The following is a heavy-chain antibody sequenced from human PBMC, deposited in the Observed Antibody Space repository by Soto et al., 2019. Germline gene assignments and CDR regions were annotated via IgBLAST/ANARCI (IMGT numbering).Heavy chain of an antibody. D-gene: IGHD2-15*01. CDR1: GFTFDSYS. V-gene: IGHV3-21*01. CDR2: ISGTGDYI. Sequence: EVQLVESGGGLVKSGGSLRLSCVASGFTFDSYSVNWVRQAPGRGLEWVSAISGTGDYIYYADSVKGRFTISRDNAKSSLHMQMNSLRAEDTAVYYCARDHRYCSGSSCRPYFYYYGMDVWGQGTTVTVSS. CDR3: ARDHRYCSGSSCRPYFYYYGMDV. J-gene: IGHJ6*02.